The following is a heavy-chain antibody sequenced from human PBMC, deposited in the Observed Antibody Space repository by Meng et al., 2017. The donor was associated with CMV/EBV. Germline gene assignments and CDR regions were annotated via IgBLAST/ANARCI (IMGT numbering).Heavy chain of an antibody. V-gene: IGHV3-21*01. CDR2: ISSSSSYI. D-gene: IGHD5-24*01. CDR3: ARDRATPGWFDP. CDR1: GFTFSSYS. J-gene: IGHJ5*02. Sequence: GESLKISCAASGFTFSSYSMNWVRQAPGKGLEWVSSISSSSSYIYYADSVKGRFTISRVNAKNSLYLQMNSLRAEDTAVYYCARDRATPGWFDPWGQGTLVTVSS.